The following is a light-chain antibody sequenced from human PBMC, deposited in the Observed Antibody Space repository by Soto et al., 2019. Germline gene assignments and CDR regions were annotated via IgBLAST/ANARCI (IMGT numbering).Light chain of an antibody. CDR1: QGIGHY. V-gene: IGKV1-27*01. CDR3: LQDYNYPYT. CDR2: ATS. J-gene: IGKJ5*01. Sequence: DIQMTQSPSSLSASVGDRVTITCRASQGIGHYLAWYQQRPGKVPKLLIYATSALQSGVPSRFSGSGSGPDFALTISGLQPEDVATYYCLQDYNYPYTFGQGTRLEIK.